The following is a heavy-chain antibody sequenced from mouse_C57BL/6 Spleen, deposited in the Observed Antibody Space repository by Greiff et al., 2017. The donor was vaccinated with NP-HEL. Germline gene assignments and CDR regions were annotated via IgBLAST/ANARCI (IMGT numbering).Heavy chain of an antibody. J-gene: IGHJ2*01. V-gene: IGHV5-6*01. Sequence: EVKLMESGGDLVKPGGSLKLSCAASGFTFSSYGMSWVRQTPDKRLEWVATISSGGSYTYYPDSVKGRFTISRDNAKNTLYLQMSSLKSEDTAMYYCARDDYAFDYWGQGTTLTVSS. CDR1: GFTFSSYG. CDR2: ISSGGSYT. D-gene: IGHD2-4*01. CDR3: ARDDYAFDY.